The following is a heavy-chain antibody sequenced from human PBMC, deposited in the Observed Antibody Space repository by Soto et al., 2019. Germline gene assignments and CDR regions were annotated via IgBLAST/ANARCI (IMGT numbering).Heavy chain of an antibody. CDR3: ARDREPWRIVVVMADY. CDR2: ISAYNGNT. V-gene: IGHV1-18*01. CDR1: GYTFTSYG. Sequence: GASVKVSCKASGYTFTSYGISWVRQAPGQGLEWMGWISAYNGNTNYAQKLQGRVTMTTDTSTSTAYMELRSLRSDDTAVYYCARDREPWRIVVVMADYWGQGTLVTVSS. J-gene: IGHJ4*02. D-gene: IGHD3-22*01.